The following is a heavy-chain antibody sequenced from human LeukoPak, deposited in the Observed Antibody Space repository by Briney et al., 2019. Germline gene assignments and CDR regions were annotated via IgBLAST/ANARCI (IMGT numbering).Heavy chain of an antibody. Sequence: PETLSLTCAVYGGSFSGYYWSWIRQPPGKGLEWIGEINHSGSTNYNPSLKSRVTISVDTSKNQFSLKLSSVTAADTAVYYCARTPARRLAAAGRGFGAFDIWGQGTMVTVSS. J-gene: IGHJ3*02. V-gene: IGHV4-34*01. CDR1: GGSFSGYY. D-gene: IGHD6-13*01. CDR2: INHSGST. CDR3: ARTPARRLAAAGRGFGAFDI.